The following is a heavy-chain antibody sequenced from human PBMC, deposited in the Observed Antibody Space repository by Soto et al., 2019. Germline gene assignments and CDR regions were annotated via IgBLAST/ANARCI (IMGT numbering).Heavy chain of an antibody. CDR3: ARAFFVGSGEYYFDY. CDR1: RFTFSDYY. Sequence: PGGSLRLSCAASRFTFSDYYISWIRQAPGKGLEWVSYISSSSSYTNYADSVKGRLTISRDNAKNSLYLQMNSLRAEDTAMYYCARAFFVGSGEYYFDYWGQGTLVTVSS. V-gene: IGHV3-11*06. J-gene: IGHJ4*02. D-gene: IGHD3-10*01. CDR2: ISSSSSYT.